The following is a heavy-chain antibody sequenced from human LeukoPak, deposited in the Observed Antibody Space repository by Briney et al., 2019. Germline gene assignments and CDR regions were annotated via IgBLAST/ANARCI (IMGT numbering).Heavy chain of an antibody. CDR1: GFTFSSYA. J-gene: IGHJ4*02. CDR3: AKDANSGMATTLDFDY. Sequence: PGGSLRLSCAASGFTFSSYAMSWVRQAPGKGLEWVSAISGGSTYYADSVKGRFTISRDNSKNTLYLQMNSLRAEDTAVYYCAKDANSGMATTLDFDYWGQGTLVTVSS. D-gene: IGHD5-24*01. CDR2: ISGGST. V-gene: IGHV3-23*01.